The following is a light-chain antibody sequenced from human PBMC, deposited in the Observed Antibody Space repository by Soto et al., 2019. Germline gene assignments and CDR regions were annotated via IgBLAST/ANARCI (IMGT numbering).Light chain of an antibody. CDR1: SSDVGAYNY. Sequence: QSALTQPASVSGSPGQSITISCTGTSSDVGAYNYASWYQQYPGEAPKVIIYDVSHRPAGVSNRFSGSKSGNTASLTISGLQTKDEAAYYCSSYTSATTYVFGTGTKLTVL. V-gene: IGLV2-14*01. J-gene: IGLJ1*01. CDR3: SSYTSATTYV. CDR2: DVS.